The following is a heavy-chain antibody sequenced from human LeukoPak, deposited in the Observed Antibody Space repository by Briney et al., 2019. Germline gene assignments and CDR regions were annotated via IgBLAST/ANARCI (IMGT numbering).Heavy chain of an antibody. CDR1: GFTFSSYG. CDR2: ISYDGSNK. V-gene: IGHV3-30*03. D-gene: IGHD4-23*01. CDR3: AGYDYGGKTVEDAFDI. J-gene: IGHJ3*02. Sequence: PGRSLRLSCAASGFTFSSYGMHWVRQAPGKGLEWVAVISYDGSNKYYADSVKGRFTISRDDSKNTLYLQMNSLRAEDTAVYYCAGYDYGGKTVEDAFDIWGQGTMVTVSS.